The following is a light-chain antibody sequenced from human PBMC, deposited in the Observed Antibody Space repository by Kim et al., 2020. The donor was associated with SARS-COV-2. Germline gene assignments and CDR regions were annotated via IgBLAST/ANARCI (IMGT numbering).Light chain of an antibody. CDR2: GAT. V-gene: IGKV3-15*01. CDR1: QNVSSD. Sequence: RGERATLSCRASQNVSSDLAGYQQTPGQAPRLLIYGATSRATGIPARFSGSGSGTDFTLTISSLQSEDFAVYYCHQYNSWPPNMTFGPGTKVDIK. J-gene: IGKJ3*01. CDR3: HQYNSWPPNMT.